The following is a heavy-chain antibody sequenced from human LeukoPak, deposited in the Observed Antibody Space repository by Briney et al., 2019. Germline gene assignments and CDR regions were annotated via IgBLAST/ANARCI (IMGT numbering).Heavy chain of an antibody. D-gene: IGHD2-2*02. CDR2: ISSSSSCI. CDR1: GFTFSSYS. Sequence: GGSLRLSCAASGFTFSSYSMNWVRQAPGKGLEWVSSISSSSSCIYYADSVKGRFTISRDNAKNSLYLQMNSLRAEDTAVYYCARDGDYCSSTSCYTHYYGMDVWGQGTTVTVSS. V-gene: IGHV3-21*01. J-gene: IGHJ6*02. CDR3: ARDGDYCSSTSCYTHYYGMDV.